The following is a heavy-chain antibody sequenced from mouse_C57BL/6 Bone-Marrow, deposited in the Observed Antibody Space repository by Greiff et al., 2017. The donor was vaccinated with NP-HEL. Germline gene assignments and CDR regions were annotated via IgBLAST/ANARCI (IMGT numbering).Heavy chain of an antibody. CDR3: ARNGYFLYYYAMDY. D-gene: IGHD2-3*01. V-gene: IGHV1-64*01. CDR2: IHPNSGST. Sequence: QVQLQQPGAELVKPGASVKLSCKASGYTFTSYWMHWVKQRPGQGLEWIGMIHPNSGSTNYNEKFKSKATLTVDKSSSTAYMQLSSLTSEDSAVYYGARNGYFLYYYAMDYWGQGTSVTVSS. J-gene: IGHJ4*01. CDR1: GYTFTSYW.